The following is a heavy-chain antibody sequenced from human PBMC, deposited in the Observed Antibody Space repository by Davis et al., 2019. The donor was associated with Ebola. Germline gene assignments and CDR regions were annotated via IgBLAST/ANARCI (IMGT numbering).Heavy chain of an antibody. V-gene: IGHV3-33*06. CDR2: IWYDGTKK. J-gene: IGHJ3*02. CDR3: AKEGGSTPESFDI. D-gene: IGHD1-14*01. CDR1: GFTLKNYW. Sequence: GGSLRLSCAVSGFTLKNYWMHWVRQAPGKGLEWVAVIWYDGTKKYYADSVKGRFTISRDNSKNTLDLQMKSLRAEDTAVYYCAKEGGSTPESFDIWGQGTMVTVSS.